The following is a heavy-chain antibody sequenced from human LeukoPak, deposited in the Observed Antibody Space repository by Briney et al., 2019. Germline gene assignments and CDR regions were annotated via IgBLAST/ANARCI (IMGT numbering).Heavy chain of an antibody. Sequence: GGSLRLSCAASGFTFSSYWMSWVRQAPGKGLEWAANIKQDGSEKYYVDSVKGRFTISRDNAKNSLYLQMNSLRAEDTAVYYCARIRGYSYGNRFDYWGQGTLVTVSS. D-gene: IGHD5-18*01. J-gene: IGHJ4*02. CDR3: ARIRGYSYGNRFDY. CDR1: GFTFSSYW. CDR2: IKQDGSEK. V-gene: IGHV3-7*01.